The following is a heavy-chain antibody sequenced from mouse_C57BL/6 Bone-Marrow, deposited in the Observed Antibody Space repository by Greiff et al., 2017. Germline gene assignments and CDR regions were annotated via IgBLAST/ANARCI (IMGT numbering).Heavy chain of an antibody. CDR2: INPNYGTT. D-gene: IGHD5-1*01. J-gene: IGHJ4*01. Sequence: VQLKESGPELVKPGASVTISCKASGYSFTDYNMNWVKQSNGQSLEWIGVINPNYGTTSYNQKFKGKATLTVDKSSSTAYMQLNSLTSEDSAVYYCARGDEYDYAMDYGGQGTSGIVAS. CDR3: ARGDEYDYAMDY. V-gene: IGHV1-39*01. CDR1: GYSFTDYN.